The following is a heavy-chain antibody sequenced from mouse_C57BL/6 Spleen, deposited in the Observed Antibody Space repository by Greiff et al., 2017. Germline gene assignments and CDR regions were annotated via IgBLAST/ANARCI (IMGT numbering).Heavy chain of an antibody. Sequence: EVKLEESGGGLVKPGGSLKLSCAASGFTFSSYTMSWVRQTPEKRLEWVATISGGGGNTYYPDSVKGRFTISRDNAKNTLYLQMSSLRSEDTALYYCARQSWDLYYFDYWGQGTTLTVSS. D-gene: IGHD4-1*01. V-gene: IGHV5-9*01. CDR3: ARQSWDLYYFDY. CDR2: ISGGGGNT. J-gene: IGHJ2*01. CDR1: GFTFSSYT.